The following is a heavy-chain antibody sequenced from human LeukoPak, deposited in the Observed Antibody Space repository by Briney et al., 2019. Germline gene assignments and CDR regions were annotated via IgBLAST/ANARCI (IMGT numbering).Heavy chain of an antibody. CDR3: AKVVSDSGSYWRAYFDY. V-gene: IGHV3-23*01. CDR2: ISGSGGST. D-gene: IGHD1-26*01. CDR1: GFTFNSYA. Sequence: PGGSLRLSCAASGFTFNSYAMSWVRLAPGKGLEWVSAISGSGGSTDYADSVKGRFAISRDNSKNTVYLQMNSLRAEDTALYYCAKVVSDSGSYWRAYFDYWGQGTLVTVSS. J-gene: IGHJ4*02.